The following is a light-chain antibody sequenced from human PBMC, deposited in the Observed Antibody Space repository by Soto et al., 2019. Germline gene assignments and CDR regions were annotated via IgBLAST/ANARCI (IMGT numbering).Light chain of an antibody. Sequence: DIQMTQSPSSLSASVGDRVTITCRASQSISSYLNWYQQKPGQAPKLLIYAASSLQSGVPSRFSGSGSGTDFTLTISSLPPEDFATYYCQQSYSTPPTFGQGTKVEIK. CDR3: QQSYSTPPT. CDR1: QSISSY. J-gene: IGKJ1*01. CDR2: AAS. V-gene: IGKV1-39*01.